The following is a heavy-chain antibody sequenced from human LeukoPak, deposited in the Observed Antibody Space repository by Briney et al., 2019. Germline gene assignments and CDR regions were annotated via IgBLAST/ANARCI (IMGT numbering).Heavy chain of an antibody. CDR1: GGSFSGYY. CDR2: INHSGST. V-gene: IGHV4-34*01. Sequence: SETLSLTCAVYGGSFSGYYWSWIRQPPGKGLEWIGEINHSGSTNYNPSLKSRVTISVDTSRNQFSLKLSSVTAADTAVYYCARGDYYGSGSYYSNWFDPWGQGTLVTVSS. D-gene: IGHD3-10*01. CDR3: ARGDYYGSGSYYSNWFDP. J-gene: IGHJ5*02.